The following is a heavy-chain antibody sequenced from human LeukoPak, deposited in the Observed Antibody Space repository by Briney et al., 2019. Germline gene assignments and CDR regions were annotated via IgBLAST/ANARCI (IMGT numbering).Heavy chain of an antibody. V-gene: IGHV1-69*04. D-gene: IGHD5-12*01. J-gene: IGHJ4*02. CDR2: TIPIFGIA. Sequence: ASVKVSCKASGGTFSSYAISWVRQAPGQGLEWMGRTIPIFGIANYAQKFQGRATITADKSTSTAYMELSSLRSEDTAVYYCARDLGERYSGYDGVYFDYWGQGTLVTVSS. CDR3: ARDLGERYSGYDGVYFDY. CDR1: GGTFSSYA.